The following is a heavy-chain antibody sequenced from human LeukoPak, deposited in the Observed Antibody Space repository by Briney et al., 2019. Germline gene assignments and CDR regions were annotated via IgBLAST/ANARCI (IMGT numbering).Heavy chain of an antibody. V-gene: IGHV1-18*01. CDR3: ARVYYYDSSGRNWFDP. Sequence: ASVKVSCKASGYTFTSYGISWVRQAPGQGLEWMGWITAYNGNANYAQNLQGRVTMTTDTSTSTAYMDLRSLRSDDTAVYYCARVYYYDSSGRNWFDPWGQGTLVTVSS. CDR1: GYTFTSYG. D-gene: IGHD3-22*01. CDR2: ITAYNGNA. J-gene: IGHJ5*02.